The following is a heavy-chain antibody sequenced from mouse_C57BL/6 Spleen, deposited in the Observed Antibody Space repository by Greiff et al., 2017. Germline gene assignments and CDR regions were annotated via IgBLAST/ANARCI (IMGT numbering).Heavy chain of an antibody. CDR1: GFTFSSYG. V-gene: IGHV5-6*02. D-gene: IGHD1-1*01. CDR2: ISSGGSYT. J-gene: IGHJ2*01. Sequence: EVKLVESGGDLVKPGGSLKLSCAASGFTFSSYGMSWVRQTPDKRLEWVATISSGGSYTYYPDSVKGRFTISRDNAKNTLYLQMSSLKAEDTAMYYCARHGTTVPFDYWGQGTTLTVSS. CDR3: ARHGTTVPFDY.